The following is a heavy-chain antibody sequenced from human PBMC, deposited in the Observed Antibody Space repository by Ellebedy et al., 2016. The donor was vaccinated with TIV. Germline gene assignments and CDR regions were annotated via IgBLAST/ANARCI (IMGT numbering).Heavy chain of an antibody. CDR1: GYNFTNYD. Sequence: ASVKVSXXASGYNFTNYDINWVRQATGQGLEWMGWMSPNSGNTGFARRFQGRVTMTRDTSISTAHMELSSLTSEDTAVYFCARGSGPWRGDYWGQGTLVTVSS. V-gene: IGHV1-8*01. J-gene: IGHJ4*02. CDR3: ARGSGPWRGDY. CDR2: MSPNSGNT.